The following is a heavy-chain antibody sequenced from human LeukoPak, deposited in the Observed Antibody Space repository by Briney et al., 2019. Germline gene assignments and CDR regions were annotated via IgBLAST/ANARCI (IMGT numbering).Heavy chain of an antibody. V-gene: IGHV1-69*05. J-gene: IGHJ3*02. CDR3: ASKGLDAKGAFDI. CDR1: GGTFSSYA. Sequence: SVKVSCKASGGTFSSYAISWVRQAPGQGLEWMGRIIPIFGTANYAQKFQGRVTITTDESTSTAYMELNSLRSEDTAVYYCASKGLDAKGAFDIWGQGTMVTVSS. CDR2: IIPIFGTA. D-gene: IGHD2-8*01.